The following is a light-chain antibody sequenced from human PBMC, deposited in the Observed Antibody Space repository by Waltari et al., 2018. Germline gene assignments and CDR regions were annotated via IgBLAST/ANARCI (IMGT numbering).Light chain of an antibody. Sequence: EVVLTQSPDTLSVSPGERATLSCRTSRSVNSNLAWDQHKPGQAPRLLMYGASTRPTGIPARFSGSESGTEFTLTITSLQSEDFAVYYCQQYNNWPLTFGGGTKVEI. CDR1: RSVNSN. J-gene: IGKJ4*01. V-gene: IGKV3-15*01. CDR3: QQYNNWPLT. CDR2: GAS.